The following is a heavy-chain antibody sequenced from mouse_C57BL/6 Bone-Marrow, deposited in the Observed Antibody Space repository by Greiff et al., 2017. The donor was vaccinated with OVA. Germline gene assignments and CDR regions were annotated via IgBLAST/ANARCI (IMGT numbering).Heavy chain of an antibody. D-gene: IGHD2-3*01. J-gene: IGHJ4*01. Sequence: EVQLQQSGGGLVQPGGSLKLSCAASGFTFSDYYMYWVRQTPEKRLEWVAYISNGGGSTYYPDTVKGRFPISRDNAKNTLYLQMSRLKSEDTAMYYCARHDGYLGPYYAMDYWGQGTSVTVSS. V-gene: IGHV5-12*01. CDR2: ISNGGGST. CDR1: GFTFSDYY. CDR3: ARHDGYLGPYYAMDY.